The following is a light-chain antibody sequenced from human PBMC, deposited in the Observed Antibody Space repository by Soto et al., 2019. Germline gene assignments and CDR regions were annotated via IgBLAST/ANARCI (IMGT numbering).Light chain of an antibody. Sequence: DIHVTHPPSTLSASVGDRVTITCRAGQGISDGLNWYQQQPGKAPKVLIYDASKLETGVPSRFSGRGSGKDFTFTISSLQADDSGTYYCQQFYNLPITFGQGTRLEIK. J-gene: IGKJ5*01. CDR3: QQFYNLPIT. CDR1: QGISDG. V-gene: IGKV1-33*01. CDR2: DAS.